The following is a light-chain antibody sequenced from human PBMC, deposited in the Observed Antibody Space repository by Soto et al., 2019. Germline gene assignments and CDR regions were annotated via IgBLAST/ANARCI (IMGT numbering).Light chain of an antibody. CDR2: GAS. CDR3: QQYNDWPRT. J-gene: IGKJ1*01. Sequence: EIVMTQSPATLSVSPGERATLSCRASQSVSGNLVWYQQKPGQAPRLLIYGASTRATGIPARFSGSGSGTEFTLTISSLQSEDFAVYYCQQYNDWPRTFGQGTKVEIK. V-gene: IGKV3-15*01. CDR1: QSVSGN.